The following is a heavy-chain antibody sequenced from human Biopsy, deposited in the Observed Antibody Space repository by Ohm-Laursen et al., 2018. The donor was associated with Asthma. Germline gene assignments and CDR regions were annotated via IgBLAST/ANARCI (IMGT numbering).Heavy chain of an antibody. CDR3: VRGSSSWHHGPFHYYYGLDV. J-gene: IGHJ6*02. Sequence: ETLSLTCTVSGGSMSSSSYSWGWIRQPPGKGLEWIGSISYTGNTDIPSLRSRVTLSVDTSKNNFSLKLTSVTAADTAVYYCVRGSSSWHHGPFHYYYGLDVWGQGTTATVSS. CDR2: ISYTGNT. CDR1: GGSMSSSSYS. D-gene: IGHD6-13*01. V-gene: IGHV4-39*02.